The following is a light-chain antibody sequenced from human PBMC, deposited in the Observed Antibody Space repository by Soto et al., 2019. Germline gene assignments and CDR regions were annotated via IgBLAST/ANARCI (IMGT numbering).Light chain of an antibody. Sequence: QSVLTQPPSVSGAPGQTVTISCTGSSSNIGAGFDVHWYQQVPGTAPKLVLYSNTARPSGVPDRFSASKSGTSGSLTISGLRFEDEADYYCAAWDDSLRVVLFGGGTQLTVL. CDR2: SNT. J-gene: IGLJ2*01. V-gene: IGLV1-40*01. CDR3: AAWDDSLRVVL. CDR1: SSNIGAGFD.